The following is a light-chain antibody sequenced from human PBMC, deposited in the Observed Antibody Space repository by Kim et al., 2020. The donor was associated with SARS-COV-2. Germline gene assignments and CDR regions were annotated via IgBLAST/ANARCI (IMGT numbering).Light chain of an antibody. CDR1: KLEDKY. CDR2: EDS. J-gene: IGLJ2*01. V-gene: IGLV3-1*01. CDR3: QAWDSSTVV. Sequence: SGSPGQTASITCSGDKLEDKYACWYQQKPGQSPVLVIYEDSTRPSGIPERFSGSGTGNTATLTISGTQAMDEDDYYCQAWDSSTVVFGGGTQLTVL.